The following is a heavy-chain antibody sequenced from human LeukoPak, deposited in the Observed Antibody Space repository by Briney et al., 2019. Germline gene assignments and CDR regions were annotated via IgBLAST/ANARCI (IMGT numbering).Heavy chain of an antibody. J-gene: IGHJ3*02. D-gene: IGHD2-15*01. V-gene: IGHV4-39*01. CDR2: IYYSGST. CDR1: GGSISSSSYY. CDR3: ATVGYCSGGSCYEVAFDI. Sequence: PSETLSLTCTVSGGSISSSSYYWGLIRQPPGKGLGWMGSIYYSGSTYYNPSLMGRVTISVDTSKNQFSLKVRSVTAADTAVYYCATVGYCSGGSCYEVAFDIWGQGTMVTVSS.